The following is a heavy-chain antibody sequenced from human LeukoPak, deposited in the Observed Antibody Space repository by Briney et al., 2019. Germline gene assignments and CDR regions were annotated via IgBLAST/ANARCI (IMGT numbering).Heavy chain of an antibody. CDR1: GFTFSNAW. CDR3: TTEVAEYYDSSGYFDN. J-gene: IGHJ4*02. D-gene: IGHD3-22*01. V-gene: IGHV3-15*01. CDR2: IKSKTDGGTT. Sequence: GGSLRLSCAASGFTFSNAWMSWVRQAPGKGLEWVGRIKSKTDGGTTDYAAPVKGRFTISRDDSKNTLYLQINSLKTEDTAVYYCTTEVAEYYDSSGYFDNWGQGTLVTVSS.